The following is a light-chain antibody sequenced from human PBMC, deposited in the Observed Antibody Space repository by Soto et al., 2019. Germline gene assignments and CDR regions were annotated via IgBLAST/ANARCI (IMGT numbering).Light chain of an antibody. CDR2: GAS. CDR1: QSVSSSL. V-gene: IGKV3-20*01. Sequence: EIVLTQSPGTLSLSPGERATLSCRASQSVSSSLLAWYQQKPGQAPRLLIYGASSRATGIPDRFSGSGSGTDFTLTISRLEPEDFAVYYCQQYSGSPRTFGQGTKLEIK. J-gene: IGKJ2*01. CDR3: QQYSGSPRT.